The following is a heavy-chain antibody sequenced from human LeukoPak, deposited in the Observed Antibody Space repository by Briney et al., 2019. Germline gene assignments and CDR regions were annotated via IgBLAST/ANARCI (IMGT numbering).Heavy chain of an antibody. CDR2: IKSKTDGGTT. Sequence: GGSLRLSCAASGFTFSNAWMSWVRQAPGKGLEWVGRIKSKTDGGTTDHAAPVKGRFTISRDDSKNTLYLQMNSLKTEDTAVYYCTTVGGYYYYYYYMDVWGKGTTVTVSS. J-gene: IGHJ6*03. V-gene: IGHV3-15*01. CDR1: GFTFSNAW. CDR3: TTVGGYYYYYYYMDV. D-gene: IGHD3-10*01.